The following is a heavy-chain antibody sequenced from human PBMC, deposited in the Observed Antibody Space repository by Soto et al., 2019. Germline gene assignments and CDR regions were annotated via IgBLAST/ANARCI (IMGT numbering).Heavy chain of an antibody. Sequence: EVQVVESGGDLVQPGGSLRLSCVASGFTFSSHWMHWVRQVPGKGLVWVAHITADGSSATYADSVKVRFTISRDNAKNTLYLQMNTLRVEDTAVYYCADLFAGFDIWGQGTMVTVSS. CDR2: ITADGSSA. V-gene: IGHV3-74*01. CDR1: GFTFSSHW. J-gene: IGHJ3*02. CDR3: ADLFAGFDI.